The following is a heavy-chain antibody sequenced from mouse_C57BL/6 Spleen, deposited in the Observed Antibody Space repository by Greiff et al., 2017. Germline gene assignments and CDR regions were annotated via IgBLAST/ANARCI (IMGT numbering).Heavy chain of an antibody. Sequence: EVKLQQSGPELVKPGASVKISCKASGYTFTDYYMNWVKQSHGKSLEWIGDINPNNGGTSYNQKFKGKATLTVDKSSSTAYMELRSLTSEDSAVYYCAIEDSNYGAMDYWGQGTSVTVSS. V-gene: IGHV1-26*01. D-gene: IGHD2-5*01. J-gene: IGHJ4*01. CDR2: INPNNGGT. CDR1: GYTFTDYY. CDR3: AIEDSNYGAMDY.